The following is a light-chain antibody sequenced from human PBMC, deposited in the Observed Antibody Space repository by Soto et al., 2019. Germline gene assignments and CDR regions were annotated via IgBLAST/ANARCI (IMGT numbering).Light chain of an antibody. V-gene: IGKV1-39*01. CDR3: QQYYSFSVT. J-gene: IGKJ1*01. Sequence: DIQMTQSPSSLSASVGDRVTITCRASQSIRNFLNWYQQKPGKAPKVLIYAASSLQSGVPSRFSGSGSGTDFTLTISCLQSEDFATYYCQQYYSFSVTFGQGTKVDIK. CDR2: AAS. CDR1: QSIRNF.